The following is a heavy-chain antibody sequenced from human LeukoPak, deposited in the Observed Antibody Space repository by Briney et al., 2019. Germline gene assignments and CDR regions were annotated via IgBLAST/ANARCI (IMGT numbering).Heavy chain of an antibody. Sequence: GGSLRLSCAASAFTFSSYAMSWVRQAPGKGLEWVSVISGSGGSTYYADSVKGRSTISRDNSKNTLYLQMNSLRAEDTAVYYCAKDGYCANGVCTSQIDYWGQGTLVTVSS. CDR3: AKDGYCANGVCTSQIDY. V-gene: IGHV3-23*01. D-gene: IGHD2-8*01. CDR2: ISGSGGST. CDR1: AFTFSSYA. J-gene: IGHJ4*02.